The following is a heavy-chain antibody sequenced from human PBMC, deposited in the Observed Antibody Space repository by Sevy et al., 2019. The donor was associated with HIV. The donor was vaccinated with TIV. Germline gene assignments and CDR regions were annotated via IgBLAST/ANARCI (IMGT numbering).Heavy chain of an antibody. Sequence: GGSLRLSCAASGFTFSSYAMSWVRQAPGKGLEWVSAISGSGGSTYYADSVKGRFTISRDNSKNTLYLQMNSLRDEDTAVYYCAIDERSSCSSTSCYISFDDWGQGTLVTVSS. D-gene: IGHD2-2*02. CDR1: GFTFSSYA. V-gene: IGHV3-23*01. CDR3: AIDERSSCSSTSCYISFDD. J-gene: IGHJ4*02. CDR2: ISGSGGST.